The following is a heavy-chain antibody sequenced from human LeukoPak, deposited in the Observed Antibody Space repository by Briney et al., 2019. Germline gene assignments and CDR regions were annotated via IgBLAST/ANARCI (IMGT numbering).Heavy chain of an antibody. D-gene: IGHD6-19*01. J-gene: IGHJ6*02. CDR3: ARDTSSGLYYYGMDV. CDR2: FYSGGDT. V-gene: IGHV3-53*01. CDR1: GFTVSSNH. Sequence: GGSLRLSCAVSGFTVSSNHMSWVRQATGKGLEWVSVFYSGGDTHYADSVKGRFTISRDNSKNTLYLQMNSLRAEDTAVYYCARDTSSGLYYYGMDVWGQGTTVTVSS.